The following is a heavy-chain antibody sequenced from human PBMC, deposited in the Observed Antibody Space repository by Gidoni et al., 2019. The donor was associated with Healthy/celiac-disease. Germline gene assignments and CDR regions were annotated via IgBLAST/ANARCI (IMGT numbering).Heavy chain of an antibody. CDR2: ISYDGSNK. CDR3: ARVSSSGYYFDY. J-gene: IGHJ4*02. V-gene: IGHV3-30*19. Sequence: QVQLVESGGGVVQPGRSLRLSCAASGFTFSSYGMHWVRQAPGKGLEWVAVISYDGSNKYYADSVKGRFTISRDNSKNTLYLQMNSLRAEDTAVYYCARVSSSGYYFDYWGQGTLVTVSS. CDR1: GFTFSSYG. D-gene: IGHD3-22*01.